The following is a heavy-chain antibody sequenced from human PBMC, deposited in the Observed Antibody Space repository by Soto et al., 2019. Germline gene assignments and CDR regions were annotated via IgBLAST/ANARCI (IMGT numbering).Heavy chain of an antibody. CDR2: IIPIFGTA. D-gene: IGHD2-21*02. Sequence: QVQLVQSGAEVKKPGSSVKVSCKASGGTFSSYAISWVRQAPGQGLEWMGGIIPIFGTANYAQKFQGRVTIAADECMSTAYMELSSLRSEDTGVYYCARPSLAYCGGDCYRGSFDIWGQGTMVTVSS. J-gene: IGHJ3*02. CDR3: ARPSLAYCGGDCYRGSFDI. CDR1: GGTFSSYA. V-gene: IGHV1-69*12.